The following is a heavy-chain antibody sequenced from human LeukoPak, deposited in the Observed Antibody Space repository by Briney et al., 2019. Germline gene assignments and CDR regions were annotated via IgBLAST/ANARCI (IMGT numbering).Heavy chain of an antibody. CDR3: AKTELPYDYYFDY. V-gene: IGHV3-23*01. CDR1: GFTFSSYA. D-gene: IGHD1-26*01. Sequence: GGSLRLSCAASGFTFSSYAMSWVRQAPGKGLEWVSAISGSGGSTYYADSVKGRFTIPRDNSKNTLYLQMNSLRAEDTAVYYCAKTELPYDYYFDYWGQGTLVTVSS. CDR2: ISGSGGST. J-gene: IGHJ4*02.